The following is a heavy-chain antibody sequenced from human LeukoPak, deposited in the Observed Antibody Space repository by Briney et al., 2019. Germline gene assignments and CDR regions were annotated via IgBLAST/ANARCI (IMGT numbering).Heavy chain of an antibody. J-gene: IGHJ4*02. Sequence: PSETLSLTCTVSGGSISSGGYYWSWLRQHPGKGLEWIGYIYYSGSAYYNPSLKSRVTISVDTSKNQFSLKLSSVTAADTAVYYCARVAEAYYYDSSGAADSDYWGQGTLVTVSS. CDR1: GGSISSGGYY. V-gene: IGHV4-31*03. CDR3: ARVAEAYYYDSSGAADSDY. D-gene: IGHD3-22*01. CDR2: IYYSGSA.